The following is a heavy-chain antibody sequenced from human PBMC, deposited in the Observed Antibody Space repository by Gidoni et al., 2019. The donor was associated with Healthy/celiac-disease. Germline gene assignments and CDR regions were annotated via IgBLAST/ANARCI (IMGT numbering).Heavy chain of an antibody. D-gene: IGHD3-22*01. CDR1: GFTFSSYG. CDR2: IWYDGSNK. Sequence: QVQLVESGGGVVQPGRSLRLSCAASGFTFSSYGMHGVRQAPGKGLEWVAVIWYDGSNKYYADSVKGRFTISRDNSKNTLYLQMNSLRAEDTAVYYCARSGYYDSSGYSHDAFDIWGQGTMVTVSS. J-gene: IGHJ3*02. V-gene: IGHV3-33*01. CDR3: ARSGYYDSSGYSHDAFDI.